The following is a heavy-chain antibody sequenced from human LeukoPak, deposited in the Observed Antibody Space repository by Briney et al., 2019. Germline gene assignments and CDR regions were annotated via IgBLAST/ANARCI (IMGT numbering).Heavy chain of an antibody. CDR1: GFTFSNHG. V-gene: IGHV3-33*01. CDR2: IWYDGSNK. CDR3: ARAIEFRGDNPYFDY. Sequence: GGSLRLSCAASGFTFSNHGMHWVRQAPGKGPEWVALIWYDGSNKYYGDSVKGRFTISRDNAKNSLYLQMNSLRAEDTAVYYCARAIEFRGDNPYFDYWGQGTLVTVSS. J-gene: IGHJ4*02. D-gene: IGHD3-10*01.